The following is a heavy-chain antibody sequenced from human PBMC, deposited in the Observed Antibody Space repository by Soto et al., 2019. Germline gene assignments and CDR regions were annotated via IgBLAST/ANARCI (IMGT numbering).Heavy chain of an antibody. D-gene: IGHD6-13*01. V-gene: IGHV3-23*01. CDR3: ATGGMGAAGIYYYGLDV. J-gene: IGHJ6*02. CDR1: GFTFNNYA. CDR2: ISVSGTT. Sequence: PGGSLRLSCAASGFTFNNYAMTWVRQAPGKGLEWVSSISVSGTTYYAESVKGRFTISRDNSKNTLYLQMNSLRVEDTAVYYCATGGMGAAGIYYYGLDVWGQGTTVTVSS.